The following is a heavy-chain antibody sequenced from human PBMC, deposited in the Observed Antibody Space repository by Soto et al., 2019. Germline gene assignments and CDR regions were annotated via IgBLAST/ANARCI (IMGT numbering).Heavy chain of an antibody. Sequence: GASVKLSCKASGGTFSSYAMQWVRQAPGQRLEWMGWINAGNGNTKYSQKFQGRVTITRDTSASTAYMELSSLRSEDTAVYYCARDLGGWTDYWGQGTLVTVSS. CDR3: ARDLGGWTDY. D-gene: IGHD6-19*01. CDR2: INAGNGNT. J-gene: IGHJ4*02. V-gene: IGHV1-3*01. CDR1: GGTFSSYA.